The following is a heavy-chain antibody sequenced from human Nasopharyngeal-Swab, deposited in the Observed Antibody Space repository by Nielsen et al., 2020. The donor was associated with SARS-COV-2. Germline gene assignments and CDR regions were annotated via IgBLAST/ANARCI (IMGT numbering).Heavy chain of an antibody. CDR1: GFTFSSYG. CDR3: AKVAVATAIPWYFDL. Sequence: GGSLRLSCAASGFTFSSYGMHWVRQAPGKGLEWVAVISYDGSNKYYADSVKGRLTISRDNSKNTLYLQMNSLRAEDTAVYYCAKVAVATAIPWYFDLWGRGTLVTVSS. V-gene: IGHV3-30*18. J-gene: IGHJ2*01. D-gene: IGHD2-21*02. CDR2: ISYDGSNK.